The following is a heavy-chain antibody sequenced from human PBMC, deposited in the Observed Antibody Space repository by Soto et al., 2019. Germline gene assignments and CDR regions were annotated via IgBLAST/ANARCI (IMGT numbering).Heavy chain of an antibody. V-gene: IGHV4-59*12. CDR2: IYYSGST. CDR1: GGSISSYY. CDR3: AAERGDTAATRFLVY. D-gene: IGHD5-18*01. Sequence: SETLSLTCTVSGGSISSYYWSWIRQPPGRGLDWIDFIYYSGSTSYNPSLKSRVTMSVDDSKRQFSLRLTSMTAADAAVYYCAAERGDTAATRFLVYWGQGTLVTVSS. J-gene: IGHJ4*02.